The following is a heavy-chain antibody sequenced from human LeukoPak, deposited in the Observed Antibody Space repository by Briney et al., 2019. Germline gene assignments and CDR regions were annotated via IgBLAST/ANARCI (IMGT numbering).Heavy chain of an antibody. CDR2: IHTDGSST. J-gene: IGHJ4*02. V-gene: IGHV3-74*01. CDR3: VRGGSGYTYGEFGY. Sequence: PGGSLRLSCAASGFTFRSYWMHWIRQARGKGLVWVSRIHTDGSSTDYADSVKGRFTISRDNAKNTLWLQMNSLSAEDTGVYYCVRGGSGYTYGEFGYWGQGTLVTVSS. CDR1: GFTFRSYW. D-gene: IGHD5-18*01.